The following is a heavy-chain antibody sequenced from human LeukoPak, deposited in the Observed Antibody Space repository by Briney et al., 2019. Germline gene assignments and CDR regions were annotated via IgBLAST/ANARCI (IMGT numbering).Heavy chain of an antibody. V-gene: IGHV1-18*01. D-gene: IGHD3-9*01. CDR3: ARKYYDILTGYSTFDY. Sequence: EASVKVSCKASGYTFTSYGISWVRQAPGQGLEWMGWISAYNGNTNYAQKLQGRVTMTTDTSTSTAYMELRSLRPDDTAVYYCARKYYDILTGYSTFDYWGRGTLVTVSS. J-gene: IGHJ4*02. CDR2: ISAYNGNT. CDR1: GYTFTSYG.